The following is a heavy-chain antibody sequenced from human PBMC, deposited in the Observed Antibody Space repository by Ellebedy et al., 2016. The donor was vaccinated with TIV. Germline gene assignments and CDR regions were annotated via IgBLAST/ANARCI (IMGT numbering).Heavy chain of an antibody. CDR2: INSGNGYI. CDR1: GDTFTKYA. D-gene: IGHD3-10*01. V-gene: IGHV1-3*01. CDR3: ASESWASYNWFDP. Sequence: AASVKVSCKASGDTFTKYAIHWARQAPGQSLEWMGCINSGNGYIKYSQNFQGRVTITGDTYATTAYMELSSLRSEDSAVYYCASESWASYNWFDPWGQGTLVIVSS. J-gene: IGHJ5*02.